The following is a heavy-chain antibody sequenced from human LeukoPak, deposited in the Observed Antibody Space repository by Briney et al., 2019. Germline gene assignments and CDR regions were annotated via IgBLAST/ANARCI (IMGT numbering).Heavy chain of an antibody. J-gene: IGHJ4*02. CDR1: GFTFSVSA. CDR3: TRKIGYDFWSGYSVESYYFDY. CDR2: IRSKANSYAT. Sequence: GGSLKLSCAASGFTFSVSAMQWVRQASGKGREWVGRIRSKANSYATAYAASVKGRFTISRDDSKNTAYLQMNSLKTEDTAVYYCTRKIGYDFWSGYSVESYYFDYWGQGTLVTVSS. V-gene: IGHV3-73*01. D-gene: IGHD3-3*01.